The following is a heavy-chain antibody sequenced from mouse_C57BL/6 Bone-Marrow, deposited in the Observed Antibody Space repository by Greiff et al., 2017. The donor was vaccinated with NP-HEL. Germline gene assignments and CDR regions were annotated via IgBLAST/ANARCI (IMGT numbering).Heavy chain of an antibody. Sequence: VHVKQSGAELVRPGASVKLSCTASGFNIKDDYMHWVKQRPEQGLEWIGWIDPENGDTEYASKFQGKATITADTSSNTAYLQLSSLTSEDTAVYYCTTSTYYDYDGEGWFAYWGQGTLVTVSA. CDR1: GFNIKDDY. J-gene: IGHJ3*01. CDR2: IDPENGDT. V-gene: IGHV14-4*01. CDR3: TTSTYYDYDGEGWFAY. D-gene: IGHD2-4*01.